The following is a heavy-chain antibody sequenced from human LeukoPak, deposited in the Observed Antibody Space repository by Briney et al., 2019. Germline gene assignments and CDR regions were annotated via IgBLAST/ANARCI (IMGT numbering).Heavy chain of an antibody. CDR2: IYYSGST. J-gene: IGHJ4*02. CDR1: GYSISSGYY. D-gene: IGHD7-27*01. CDR3: ARLDGEY. V-gene: IGHV4-38-2*02. Sequence: SETLSLTCTVSGYSISSGYYWGWIRQPPGKGLEWIGSIYYSGSTYYNPSLKSRVTISVDTSKNQFSLKLSSVTAADTAVYYCARLDGEYWGQGTLVTVSS.